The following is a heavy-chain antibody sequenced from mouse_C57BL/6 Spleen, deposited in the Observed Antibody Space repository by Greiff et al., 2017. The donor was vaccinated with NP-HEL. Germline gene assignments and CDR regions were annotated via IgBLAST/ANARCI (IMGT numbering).Heavy chain of an antibody. V-gene: IGHV5-17*01. CDR1: GFTFSDYG. CDR2: ISSGSSTI. J-gene: IGHJ2*01. Sequence: EVKLMESGGGLVKPGGSLKLSCAASGFTFSDYGMHWVRQAPEKGLEWVAYISSGSSTIYYADTVKGRFTISRDNATNTLFLQLTSLRSEDTAMYCCARWGLRGRDYWGQGTALTVSS. CDR3: ARWGLRGRDY. D-gene: IGHD2-2*01.